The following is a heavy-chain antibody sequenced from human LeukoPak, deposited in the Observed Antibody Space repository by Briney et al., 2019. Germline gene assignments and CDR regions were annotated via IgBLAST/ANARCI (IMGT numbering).Heavy chain of an antibody. V-gene: IGHV1-69*01. CDR3: AGMPRLGDAKFFDY. CDR2: IIPRFGTA. D-gene: IGHD2-21*02. CDR1: GGTFSSHA. Sequence: GASVKVSCKASGGTFSSHAITWVRQAPGQGLEWMGGIIPRFGTANYAQKFQGRVTITADEYTNTAYMELSSLRSDDTAVYFCAGMPRLGDAKFFDYWGQGTLVTVSS. J-gene: IGHJ4*02.